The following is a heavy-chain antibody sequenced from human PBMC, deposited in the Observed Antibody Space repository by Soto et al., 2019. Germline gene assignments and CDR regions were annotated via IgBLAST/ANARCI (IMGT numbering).Heavy chain of an antibody. D-gene: IGHD3-9*01. CDR1: VFSLSNTLIT. CDR3: ARSSFEILNGPLDY. J-gene: IGHJ4*02. CDR2: IYWHDDK. Sequence: SGPTLFNPTHTLTLTFTFSVFSLSNTLITLVLNRHPPGKALDWLALIYWHDDKRYNPSLKNRLTIAKDTSKNQVVLTLTNVGPVETETYYCARSSFEILNGPLDYWGQGTMVTVSS. V-gene: IGHV2-5*01.